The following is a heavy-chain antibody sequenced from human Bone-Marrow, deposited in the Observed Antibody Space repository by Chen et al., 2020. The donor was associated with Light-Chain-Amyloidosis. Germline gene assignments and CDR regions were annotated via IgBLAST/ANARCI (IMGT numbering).Heavy chain of an antibody. D-gene: IGHD3-22*01. CDR2: INAVNGNT. CDR1: GYTFTPYG. J-gene: IGHJ5*02. V-gene: IGHV1-3*01. CDR3: ARSPYDSSGYFFRWFAP. Sequence: VQLVKSGAEVKKPGASVTVSCKASGYTFTPYGIHWVRQAPGQSLEWMGWINAVNGNTRYSQKFQGRVTITRDTSATTAYMELSSLRSEDTAVYYCARSPYDSSGYFFRWFAPWGQGTQVTVSS.